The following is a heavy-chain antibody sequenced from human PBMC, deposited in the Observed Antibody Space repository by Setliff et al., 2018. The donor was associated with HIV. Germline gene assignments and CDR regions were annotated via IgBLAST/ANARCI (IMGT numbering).Heavy chain of an antibody. J-gene: IGHJ6*03. D-gene: IGHD6-19*01. CDR2: IYASGKT. V-gene: IGHV4-4*07. Sequence: PSETLSLTCNVSGDSLNTYYWSWIRQSGGKGLEWIGRIYASGKTTFNPSLKSRVTMSVDTSKNQFSLKLSSVTAADTAVYYCARDVAVAGTYYYYYMDVWGKGTTVTVSS. CDR1: GDSLNTYY. CDR3: ARDVAVAGTYYYYYMDV.